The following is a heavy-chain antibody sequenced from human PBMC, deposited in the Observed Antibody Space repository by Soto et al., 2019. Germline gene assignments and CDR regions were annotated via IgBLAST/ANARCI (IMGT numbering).Heavy chain of an antibody. V-gene: IGHV4-59*08. CDR1: GGSISSYY. CDR3: ARSAAPWYFDY. CDR2: IYYSGST. Sequence: QVQLQESGPGLVKPSETLSLTCTVSGGSISSYYWSWIRQPPGKGLEWIGYIYYSGSTNYNPPLTSRVTISVDTSKNQFSLKLSSVTAADTAVYYCARSAAPWYFDYWGQGTLVTVSS. J-gene: IGHJ4*02. D-gene: IGHD2-15*01.